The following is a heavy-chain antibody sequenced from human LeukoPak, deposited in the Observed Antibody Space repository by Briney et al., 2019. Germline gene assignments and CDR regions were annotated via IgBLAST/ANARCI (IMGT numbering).Heavy chain of an antibody. V-gene: IGHV1-2*06. CDR2: INPNSGDT. CDR3: ARDMWELPSDYYYDY. J-gene: IGHJ4*02. D-gene: IGHD1-26*01. CDR1: GYTLTGHY. Sequence: VASVKGSCKASGYTLTGHYLNWLRQAPGQGREWMGRINPNSGDTKYADKFQGRVIMTRDTSTSTAYMELNGLTSDDTASYYCARDMWELPSDYYYDYWGQGSLVTVSS.